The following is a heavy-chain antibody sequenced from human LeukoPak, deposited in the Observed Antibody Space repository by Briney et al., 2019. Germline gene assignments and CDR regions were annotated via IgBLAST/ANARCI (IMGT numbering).Heavy chain of an antibody. CDR2: INHSGST. Sequence: SETLSLTCAVYGGSFSGYYWSWIRQPPGKGLEWIGEINHSGSTNYNPSLKSRVTISVDTSKNQFSLKLSSVTAADTAVYYCAREPYYGSGSRWFDPWGQGILVTVSS. V-gene: IGHV4-34*01. D-gene: IGHD3-10*01. J-gene: IGHJ5*02. CDR1: GGSFSGYY. CDR3: AREPYYGSGSRWFDP.